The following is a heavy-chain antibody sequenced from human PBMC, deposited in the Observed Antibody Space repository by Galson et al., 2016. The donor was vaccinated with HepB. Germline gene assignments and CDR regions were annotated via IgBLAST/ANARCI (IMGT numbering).Heavy chain of an antibody. CDR2: IHYIGTT. CDR3: ARGLRLSNMVGGVTNYFDP. Sequence: TLSLTCDVSGTSVSSGGSYWTWIRQPPGKGLEWIGNIHYIGTTKYNASLKSRLTISIDTSKSEVSLELTSVTAADTAVYYCARGLRLSNMVGGVTNYFDPWDQGTLVIVSS. J-gene: IGHJ5*02. V-gene: IGHV4-31*11. D-gene: IGHD3-10*01. CDR1: GTSVSSGGSY.